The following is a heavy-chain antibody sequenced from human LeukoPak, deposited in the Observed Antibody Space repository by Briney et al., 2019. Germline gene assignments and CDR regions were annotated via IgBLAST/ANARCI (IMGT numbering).Heavy chain of an antibody. CDR2: INHSGST. D-gene: IGHD2-2*01. V-gene: IGHV4-34*01. CDR1: GGSFSGYY. J-gene: IGHJ3*02. Sequence: SETLSLTCAVYGGSFSGYYWSWIRQPPGKGLEWIGEINHSGSTNYNPSLKSRVTISVDTSKNQFSLKLSSVTAADTAVYYCARLIGYCSSTSCYDAFDIWGQGTMVTVSS. CDR3: ARLIGYCSSTSCYDAFDI.